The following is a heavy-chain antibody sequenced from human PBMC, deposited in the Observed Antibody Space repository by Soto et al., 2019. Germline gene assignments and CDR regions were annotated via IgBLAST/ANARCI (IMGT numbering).Heavy chain of an antibody. V-gene: IGHV4-59*01. CDR1: GGSITSYP. Sequence: TPALTCAVSGGSITSYPLSWVRQFPGKGLEWIADMSYTGNTNYNPSPESRGTISMNTSKNQLSLKLTSMTAADTAVDYCARNFHAGLTHHFDHWGQGTRVTVSS. D-gene: IGHD2-8*01. CDR2: MSYTGNT. J-gene: IGHJ4*03. CDR3: ARNFHAGLTHHFDH.